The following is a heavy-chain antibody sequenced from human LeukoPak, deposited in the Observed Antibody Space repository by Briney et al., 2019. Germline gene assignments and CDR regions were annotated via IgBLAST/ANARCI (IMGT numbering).Heavy chain of an antibody. D-gene: IGHD3-10*02. CDR3: ARDLSNVPGQY. V-gene: IGHV3-30-3*01. Sequence: PGGSLRLSCAASGFTFSSYAMHWVRQAPGKGLEWVAVISYDGSINYYADSVKGRFTISTDISKSTLSLQMNSLRPEDTALYYCARDLSNVPGQYWCQGNLVTVSS. CDR1: GFTFSSYA. J-gene: IGHJ4*02. CDR2: ISYDGSIN.